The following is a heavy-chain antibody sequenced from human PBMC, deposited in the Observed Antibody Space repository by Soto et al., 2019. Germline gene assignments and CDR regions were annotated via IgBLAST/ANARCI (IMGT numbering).Heavy chain of an antibody. CDR3: ARVITFPPYFDY. CDR1: GGSISSGDYY. V-gene: IGHV4-30-4*01. D-gene: IGHD3-16*01. J-gene: IGHJ4*02. Sequence: SETLSLTCTVSGGSISSGDYYWSWIRQPPGKGLEWIGYIYYSGSTYYNPSLKSRVTISVDTSKNQFSLKLSSVTAADTAVHYCARVITFPPYFDYWGQGTLVTVSS. CDR2: IYYSGST.